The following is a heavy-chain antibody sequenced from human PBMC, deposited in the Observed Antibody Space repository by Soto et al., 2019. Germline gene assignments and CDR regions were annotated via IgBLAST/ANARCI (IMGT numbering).Heavy chain of an antibody. CDR2: IRSNTDGGTT. CDR3: TPARFDP. Sequence: EVQLVESGGDLVKPGGSLRLSCAASGLIFSNAWMTWVRQAPGKGLEWIGRIRSNTDGGTTDYAEPLKGRFSISRDESKNTMYLQLNTLKTEDNGMYYCTPARFDPWGQGTLVTVSS. J-gene: IGHJ5*02. CDR1: GLIFSNAW. V-gene: IGHV3-15*01.